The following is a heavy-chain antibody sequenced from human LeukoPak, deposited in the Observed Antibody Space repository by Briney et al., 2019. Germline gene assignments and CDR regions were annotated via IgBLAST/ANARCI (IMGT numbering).Heavy chain of an antibody. CDR1: GYSISSDYY. J-gene: IGHJ3*02. CDR2: IFYSGST. CDR3: AKSNGYGLIDI. V-gene: IGHV4-38-2*02. D-gene: IGHD3-22*01. Sequence: SETLSLTCTVSGYSISSDYYWGWVRQPPGKALEWIGNIFYSGSTYYSPSLKSRATISLDTSRNQFSLKLNSVTAADTAVYYCAKSNGYGLIDIWGQGTMVTVSS.